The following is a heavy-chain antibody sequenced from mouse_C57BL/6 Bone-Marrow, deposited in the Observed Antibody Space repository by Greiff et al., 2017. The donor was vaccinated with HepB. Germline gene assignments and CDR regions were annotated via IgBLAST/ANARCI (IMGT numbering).Heavy chain of an antibody. CDR2: ISSGGDYI. J-gene: IGHJ4*01. V-gene: IGHV5-9-1*02. Sequence: EVNVVDSGEGLVKPGGSLKLSCAASGFTFSSYAMSWVRQTPEKRLEWVAYISSGGDYIYYADTVKGRFTISRDNARNTLYLQMSSLKSEDTAMYYCTRDESIWSIYYGNYFYAMDYWGQGTSVTVSS. CDR1: GFTFSSYA. CDR3: TRDESIWSIYYGNYFYAMDY. D-gene: IGHD2-1*01.